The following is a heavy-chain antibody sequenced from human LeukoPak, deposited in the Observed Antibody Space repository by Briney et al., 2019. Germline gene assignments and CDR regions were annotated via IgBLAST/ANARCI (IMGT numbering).Heavy chain of an antibody. CDR1: GTSISNYY. J-gene: IGHJ6*02. D-gene: IGHD2-21*02. CDR2: IYDSEST. Sequence: SETLSPTCTVAGTSISNYYCRWIRQPPRKRLGWMVYIYDSESTNYNPSLKSRVTISVDTSKNQFSLKLSSLTAADTVVYYCARDEVVVTATSYYYYGMDVWGQGTTVTVSS. V-gene: IGHV4-59*01. CDR3: ARDEVVVTATSYYYYGMDV.